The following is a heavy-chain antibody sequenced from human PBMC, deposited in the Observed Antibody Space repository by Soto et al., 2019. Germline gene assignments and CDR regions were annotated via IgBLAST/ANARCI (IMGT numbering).Heavy chain of an antibody. D-gene: IGHD3-16*01. CDR3: ARAANYGLMDY. V-gene: IGHV1-2*04. CDR2: INPNSGRT. CDR1: GYTFTAYY. J-gene: IGHJ4*02. Sequence: ASVKVSCKASGYTFTAYYIHWVRQAPGQPLEYVGWINPNSGRTNYAQKFQGWVTLTRDTSISTAYMELSRLTSDASAVFYCARAANYGLMDYWGQGTLVTVYS.